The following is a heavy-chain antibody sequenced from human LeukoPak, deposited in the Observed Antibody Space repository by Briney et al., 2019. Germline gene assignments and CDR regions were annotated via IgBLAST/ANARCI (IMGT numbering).Heavy chain of an antibody. J-gene: IGHJ4*02. V-gene: IGHV3-23*01. Sequence: GGTLRLSCAASGFTFSSYGMNWVRQAPGKGLEWVSSISGSGGSTYYADSVKGRFTISRDNSKNTLYLQMNSLRAEDTAVYYCAKEDYYGSGRAVYFDYWGQGTLVTVSS. CDR2: ISGSGGST. D-gene: IGHD3-10*01. CDR3: AKEDYYGSGRAVYFDY. CDR1: GFTFSSYG.